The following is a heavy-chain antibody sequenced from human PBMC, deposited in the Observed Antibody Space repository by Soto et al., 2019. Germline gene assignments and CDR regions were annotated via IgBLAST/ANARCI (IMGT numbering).Heavy chain of an antibody. D-gene: IGHD3-3*01. CDR1: GFTFSSYA. Sequence: SLRLSCAASGFTFSSYAMHWVRQAPGKGLEWVAVISYDGSNKYYADSVKGRFTISRDNSKNTLYLQMNSLRAEDTAVYYCARERYDFWSGYYPSNWFDPWGQGTLVTVS. CDR2: ISYDGSNK. CDR3: ARERYDFWSGYYPSNWFDP. J-gene: IGHJ5*02. V-gene: IGHV3-30-3*01.